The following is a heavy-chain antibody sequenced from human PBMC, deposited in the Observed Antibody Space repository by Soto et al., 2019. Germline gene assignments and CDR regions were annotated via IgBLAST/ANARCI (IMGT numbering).Heavy chain of an antibody. V-gene: IGHV3-7*01. CDR2: IKQDGSEK. CDR3: ARDFGPVTTPLSKNWFDP. J-gene: IGHJ5*02. CDR1: GFTFSSYW. Sequence: GGSLRLSCAASGFTFSSYWMSWVRQAPGKGLEWVANIKQDGSEKYYVDSVKGRFTISRDNAKNSLYLQMNSLRAEDTAVYYCARDFGPVTTPLSKNWFDPWGQGTLVTVSS. D-gene: IGHD3-3*01.